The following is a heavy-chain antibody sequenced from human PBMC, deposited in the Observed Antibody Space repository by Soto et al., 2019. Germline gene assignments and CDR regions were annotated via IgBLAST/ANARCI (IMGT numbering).Heavy chain of an antibody. J-gene: IGHJ4*02. CDR1: GFILSEYY. CDR2: INSRGTTI. CDR3: ARDRFGLFDF. D-gene: IGHD3-10*01. Sequence: QVQLVESGGGLVKPGGSLRLSCAASGFILSEYYMSWVRQAPGKGPEWVSYINSRGTTISYTESVKGRFTISRDNAKNSLYLEMNSLSPADTAVYYCARDRFGLFDFWGQGALVTVSS. V-gene: IGHV3-11*01.